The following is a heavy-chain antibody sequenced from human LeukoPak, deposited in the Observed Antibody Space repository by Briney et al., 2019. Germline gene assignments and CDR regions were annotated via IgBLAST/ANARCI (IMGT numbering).Heavy chain of an antibody. V-gene: IGHV1-2*02. J-gene: IGHJ4*02. Sequence: ASVKVSCKASGYTFTGYYMHWVRQAPGQGLEWMGWINPNSGGTSYAQKFQGRVTMTRDTSISTAYMELSRLRSDDTAVYYCARAPGDDYGDKNFDYWGQGTLVTVSS. D-gene: IGHD4-17*01. CDR2: INPNSGGT. CDR3: ARAPGDDYGDKNFDY. CDR1: GYTFTGYY.